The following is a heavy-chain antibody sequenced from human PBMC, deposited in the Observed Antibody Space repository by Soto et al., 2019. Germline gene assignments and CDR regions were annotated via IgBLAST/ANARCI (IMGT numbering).Heavy chain of an antibody. J-gene: IGHJ5*02. V-gene: IGHV4-34*01. D-gene: IGHD1-26*01. CDR2: IKHSGST. CDR3: ARGRSHGRWFDP. CDR1: GGSFSGYY. Sequence: QVQLQQWGAGLLKPSETLSLTCAVYGGSFSGYYWSWIRQPPGKGLEWIGEIKHSGSTNYNPSLKSRVTISVDTSKNQFSLKLSSVTAADTAVYYCARGRSHGRWFDPWGQGTLVTVSS.